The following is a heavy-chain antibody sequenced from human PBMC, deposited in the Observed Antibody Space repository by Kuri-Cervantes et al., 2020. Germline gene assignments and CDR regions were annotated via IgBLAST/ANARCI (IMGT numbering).Heavy chain of an antibody. CDR1: GGSISSNSHY. CDR3: ARHIDLREREVSDYFDY. V-gene: IGHV4-39*01. CDR2: IFYVGST. D-gene: IGHD3-16*01. J-gene: IGHJ4*02. Sequence: SETLSLTCAVSGGSISSNSHYWVWIRQSPGKGLEWIGSIFYVGSTYYNPSLKSRLTISVDTAKNQFSLRLTSVAATDTAVYYCARHIDLREREVSDYFDYWGQGISVTVSS.